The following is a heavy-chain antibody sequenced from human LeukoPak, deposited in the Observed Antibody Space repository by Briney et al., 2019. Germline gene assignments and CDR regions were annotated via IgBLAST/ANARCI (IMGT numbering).Heavy chain of an antibody. CDR2: IYYSGST. J-gene: IGHJ4*02. D-gene: IGHD3-22*01. V-gene: IGHV4-39*01. CDR1: GGSISSSSYY. CDR3: ARGVVYYYDSSGYPLDY. Sequence: PSETLSLTCTVSGGSISSSSYYWGWIRQPPGKGLEWIGSIYYSGSTYYNPSLKSRVTISVDTSKSQFSLKLSSVTAADTAVYYCARGVVYYYDSSGYPLDYWGQGTLVTVSS.